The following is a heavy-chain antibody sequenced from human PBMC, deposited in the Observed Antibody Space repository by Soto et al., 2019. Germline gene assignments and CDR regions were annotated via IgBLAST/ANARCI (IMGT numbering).Heavy chain of an antibody. CDR1: GLAFSTYT. CDR3: ARMWCGGGSCYSNIDY. D-gene: IGHD2-15*01. CDR2: ISSSSSTI. V-gene: IGHV3-48*01. Sequence: EVQLVESGGGLVQPGGSLRLSCTASGLAFSTYTMNWVRQAPGKGLEWVSYISSSSSTIYYADSVKGRFTISRDNADNSLYLQLNSLRVEDTAVYYCARMWCGGGSCYSNIDYWGQGTLVTVSS. J-gene: IGHJ4*02.